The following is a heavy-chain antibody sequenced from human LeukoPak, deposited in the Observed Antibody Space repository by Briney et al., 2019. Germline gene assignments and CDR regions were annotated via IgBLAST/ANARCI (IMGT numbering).Heavy chain of an antibody. CDR3: ARVAEGVNSLYRPFDY. J-gene: IGHJ4*02. CDR2: ISGYNGNT. V-gene: IGHV1-18*04. Sequence: ASVKVSCQASGYTFSSYGITWVRQAPGQGLEWMGWISGYNGNTNYAQTLQGRVTMTTDTSTNTAYMEVRSLRAEDTAVYYCARVAEGVNSLYRPFDYWGQSNMVTVSS. D-gene: IGHD2-8*01. CDR1: GYTFSSYG.